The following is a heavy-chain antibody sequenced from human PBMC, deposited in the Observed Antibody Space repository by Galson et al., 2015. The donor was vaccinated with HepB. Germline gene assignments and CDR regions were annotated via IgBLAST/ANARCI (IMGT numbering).Heavy chain of an antibody. J-gene: IGHJ4*02. CDR1: GFSFSIYG. D-gene: IGHD6-13*01. V-gene: IGHV3-30*18. Sequence: SLRLSCAASGFSFSIYGMNWVRQAPDKGLEWVATISYDGSNEHYAGSVKGRFTISRDNSKNTLYLRMNSLRTEDTGVYYCAKQEAGVDYWGQGTLVTVSS. CDR3: AKQEAGVDY. CDR2: ISYDGSNE.